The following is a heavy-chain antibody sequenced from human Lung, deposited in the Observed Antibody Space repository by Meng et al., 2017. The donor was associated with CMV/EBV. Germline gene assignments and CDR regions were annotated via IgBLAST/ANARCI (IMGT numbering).Heavy chain of an antibody. D-gene: IGHD6-19*01. V-gene: IGHV4-4*02. J-gene: IGHJ4*02. CDR3: ASFPPPGKQWLVTDY. CDR1: GGSISSSNW. Sequence: LRGAGPGLVRPSGTLPLTCAVSGGSISSSNWWSWVRQPPGKGLEWIGEIYHSGSTNYNPSLKSRVTISVDKSKNQFSLKLSSVTAADTAVYYCASFPPPGKQWLVTDYWGQGTLVTVPS. CDR2: IYHSGST.